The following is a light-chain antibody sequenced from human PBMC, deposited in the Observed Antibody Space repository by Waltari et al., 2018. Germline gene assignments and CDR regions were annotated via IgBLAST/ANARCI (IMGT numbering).Light chain of an antibody. Sequence: ETVMTPSPATLSVYPGERATLSCRASQRIKNNLAWYQQKGGQVPTLLLFDASTRATGISARFSGSGYGTEFTLTISSLQSEDFAVYYCQQYDNWPLTFGQGTRLDIK. CDR1: QRIKNN. CDR3: QQYDNWPLT. V-gene: IGKV3-15*01. J-gene: IGKJ5*01. CDR2: DAS.